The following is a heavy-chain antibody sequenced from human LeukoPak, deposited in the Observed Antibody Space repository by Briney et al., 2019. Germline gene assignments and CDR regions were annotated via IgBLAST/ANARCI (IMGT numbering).Heavy chain of an antibody. J-gene: IGHJ3*02. V-gene: IGHV3-23*01. Sequence: GGSLRLSCAASGFTFSNYAMSWVRQAPGKGLEWVSASGSGGSTYYADSVKGRFTISRGSSKNTLYLQMSRLRAEDTAIYYCAKLGGFCLTSSCYGWAFDIWGQGTMVTVSS. D-gene: IGHD2-2*01. CDR3: AKLGGFCLTSSCYGWAFDI. CDR2: SGSGGST. CDR1: GFTFSNYA.